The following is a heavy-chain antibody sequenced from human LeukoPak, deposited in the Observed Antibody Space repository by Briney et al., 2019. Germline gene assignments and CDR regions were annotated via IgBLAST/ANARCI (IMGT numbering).Heavy chain of an antibody. CDR1: GGSFSGYY. CDR3: AREIAAAGTGY. Sequence: SETLSLTCAVYGGSFSGYYWSWLRQPPGKGLEWIGEINHSGSTNYNPSLKSRVTISVDTSKNQFSLKLSSVTAADTAVYYCAREIAAAGTGYWGQGTLVTVSA. CDR2: INHSGST. V-gene: IGHV4-34*01. J-gene: IGHJ4*02. D-gene: IGHD6-13*01.